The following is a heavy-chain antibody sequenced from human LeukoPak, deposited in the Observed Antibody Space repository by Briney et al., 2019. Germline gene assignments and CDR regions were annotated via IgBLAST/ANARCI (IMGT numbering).Heavy chain of an antibody. CDR2: INHSGST. CDR3: ARVAVVPAAIRAFDI. J-gene: IGHJ3*02. CDR1: GGSFSGYY. Sequence: PSETLSLTCAVYGGSFSGYYWSWIRQPPGKGLEWIGEINHSGSTNYNPSLKSRVTISVDTSKNQFSLKLSSVTAADTAVYYCARVAVVPAAIRAFDIWGQGTMVTVSS. D-gene: IGHD2-2*01. V-gene: IGHV4-34*01.